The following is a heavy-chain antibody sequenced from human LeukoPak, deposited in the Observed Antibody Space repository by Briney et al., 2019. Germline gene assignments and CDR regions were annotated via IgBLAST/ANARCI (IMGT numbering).Heavy chain of an antibody. V-gene: IGHV4-31*03. CDR2: IHYSGSP. Sequence: SETLSLTCTVSGGSISSGGYYWSWIRQHPGKDLEWIGYIHYSGSPYYNPSLRNRVTISLDTSKNQFSLKLSSVTAADTAVYYCARLQRITMAGPDYWYFDLWGRGTLVTVSS. CDR3: ARLQRITMAGPDYWYFDL. CDR1: GGSISSGGYY. J-gene: IGHJ2*01. D-gene: IGHD3-10*01.